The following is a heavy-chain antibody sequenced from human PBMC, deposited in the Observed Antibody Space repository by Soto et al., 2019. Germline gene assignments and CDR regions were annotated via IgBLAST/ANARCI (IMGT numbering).Heavy chain of an antibody. CDR3: AKDPSTGSADY. D-gene: IGHD3-9*01. CDR1: GFVLRNYA. J-gene: IGHJ4*02. V-gene: IGHV3-23*01. Sequence: GESLKISCTASGFVLRNYAMNWVRPAPGKGLEWVSTLRKDGANEDYADSVKGRFTISRDGSKNTLYLQMNSLRAEDTAMYYCAKDPSTGSADYWGQGTQVTVSS. CDR2: LRKDGANE.